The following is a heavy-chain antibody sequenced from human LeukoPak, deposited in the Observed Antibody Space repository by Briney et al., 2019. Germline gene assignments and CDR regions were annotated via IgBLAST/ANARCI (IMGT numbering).Heavy chain of an antibody. Sequence: GGSLRLSCTASGFTFSSYWMSWGRQAPGKGLVWVSRINSDARSTSYADSVKGRFTISRDNAKNTLYLQMNSLRAEDTAVYYCARGADTGYSSDSWGQGTLVTVSS. V-gene: IGHV3-74*01. CDR2: INSDARST. CDR1: GFTFSSYW. D-gene: IGHD6-19*01. J-gene: IGHJ5*02. CDR3: ARGADTGYSSDS.